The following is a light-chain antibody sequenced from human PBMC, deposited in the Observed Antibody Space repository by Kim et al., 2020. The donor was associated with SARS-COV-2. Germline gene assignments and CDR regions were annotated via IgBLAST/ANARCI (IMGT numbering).Light chain of an antibody. Sequence: SASVGDRVTIPCRASQSISSYLNWYQQKPGKAPKLLIYAASSLKSGVPSRFSGSGSGTDFTLTISSLQPEDFATYYCQQSYSTPAFGGGTKVEIK. J-gene: IGKJ4*01. CDR2: AAS. V-gene: IGKV1-39*01. CDR3: QQSYSTPA. CDR1: QSISSY.